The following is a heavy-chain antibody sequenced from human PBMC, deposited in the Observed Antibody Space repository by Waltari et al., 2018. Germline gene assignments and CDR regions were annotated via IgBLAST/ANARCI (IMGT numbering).Heavy chain of an antibody. D-gene: IGHD1-26*01. J-gene: IGHJ4*02. Sequence: EVQLVESGGGLVQPGGSLRLSCAASGFTFSSYAMSWVRQAPGKGLEGVSAISGSGGSPYYADSVNGRFTISRDNSKNTLYLQMNSLRAEDTAVYYCAKGRSGSYFPFDYWGQGTLVTVSS. V-gene: IGHV3-23*04. CDR3: AKGRSGSYFPFDY. CDR2: ISGSGGSP. CDR1: GFTFSSYA.